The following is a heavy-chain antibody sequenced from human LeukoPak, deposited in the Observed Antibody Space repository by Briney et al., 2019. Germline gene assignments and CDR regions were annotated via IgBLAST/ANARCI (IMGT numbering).Heavy chain of an antibody. V-gene: IGHV3-23*01. D-gene: IGHD3-10*01. Sequence: GGSLRLSCTASGFTFSSYAMSWVRQAPGKGLEWVSAISGSGGSTYYADSVKGRFTISRDNSKNTLYLQMNSLRAEDTAVYYCAKLGKTENHYGSGRFSYYYYMDVWGKGTTVTISS. CDR1: GFTFSSYA. CDR2: ISGSGGST. J-gene: IGHJ6*03. CDR3: AKLGKTENHYGSGRFSYYYYMDV.